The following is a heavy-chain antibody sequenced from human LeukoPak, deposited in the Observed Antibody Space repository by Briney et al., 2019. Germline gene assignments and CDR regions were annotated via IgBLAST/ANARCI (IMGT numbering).Heavy chain of an antibody. J-gene: IGHJ4*02. Sequence: AGSLRLSCTASGFSFSSYNMYWVCKAPPQGMEWVSVIWYDGSDKYYADSVKGRFTISRDNSKNTLWLQMNSLRAEDTAVYYCAKDSGGGYCYLDSWGQGTLVTVSS. CDR3: AKDSGGGYCYLDS. CDR1: GFSFSSYN. CDR2: IWYDGSDK. V-gene: IGHV3-33*06. D-gene: IGHD3-22*01.